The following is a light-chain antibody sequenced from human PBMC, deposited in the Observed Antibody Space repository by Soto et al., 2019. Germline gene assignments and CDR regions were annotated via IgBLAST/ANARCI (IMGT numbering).Light chain of an antibody. CDR2: AAS. J-gene: IGKJ4*01. CDR1: QSISSY. V-gene: IGKV1-39*01. CDR3: QQSYSTLLT. Sequence: DIQMTQSPSSLSASVGDRVTITCRASQSISSYLNWYQQKPGKAPKLLIYAASSLQSGVPSRFSGSGSGTDFTLAISSLQPEAFATYYCQQSYSTLLTFGGGTKVEIK.